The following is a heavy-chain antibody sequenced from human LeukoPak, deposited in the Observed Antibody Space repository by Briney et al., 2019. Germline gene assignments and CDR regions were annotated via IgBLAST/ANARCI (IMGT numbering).Heavy chain of an antibody. J-gene: IGHJ6*03. CDR3: ARAQDYYDSSGYPPVYYYYYMDV. Sequence: ASVKVSCKASGYTFTSYDINWVRQATGQGLEWMGWVNPNSGNTGYAQKFQGRVTITRNTSISTAYMELSSLRSEDTAVYYCARAQDYYDSSGYPPVYYYYYMDVWGKGTTVTVSS. D-gene: IGHD3-22*01. V-gene: IGHV1-8*03. CDR1: GYTFTSYD. CDR2: VNPNSGNT.